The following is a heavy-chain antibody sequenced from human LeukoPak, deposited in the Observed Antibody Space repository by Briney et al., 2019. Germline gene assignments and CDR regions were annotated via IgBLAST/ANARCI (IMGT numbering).Heavy chain of an antibody. CDR3: ARVKSPYYFDY. CDR1: GYTFTDFY. J-gene: IGHJ4*02. V-gene: IGHV1-2*02. CDR2: INPNSGGT. Sequence: ASVKVSCKASGYTFTDFYIHWVRQAPGQGLEWMGWINPNSGGTNYAQKFQGRVTMTRDTSTSTVYMELSSLRSEDTAVYYCARVKSPYYFDYWGQGTLVTVSS.